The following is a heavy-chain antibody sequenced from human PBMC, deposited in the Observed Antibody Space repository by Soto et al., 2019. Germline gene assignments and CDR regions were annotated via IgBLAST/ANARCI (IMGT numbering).Heavy chain of an antibody. CDR3: ARDGVYGDYVGYYYGMDV. CDR1: GYTFTSYY. D-gene: IGHD4-17*01. Sequence: ASVKVSCKASGYTFTSYYMHWVRQAPGQGLEWMGWINPNSGGTNYAQKFQGWVTMTRDTSISTAYMELSRLRSDDTAVYYCARDGVYGDYVGYYYGMDVWGQGTTVTVSS. J-gene: IGHJ6*02. CDR2: INPNSGGT. V-gene: IGHV1-2*04.